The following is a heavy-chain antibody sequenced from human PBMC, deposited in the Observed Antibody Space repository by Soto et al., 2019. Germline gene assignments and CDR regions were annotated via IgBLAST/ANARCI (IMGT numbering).Heavy chain of an antibody. D-gene: IGHD6-13*01. V-gene: IGHV4-59*01. J-gene: IGHJ6*02. Sequence: QVQLQESGPGLVKPSETLSLTCTVSGGSISSYYWSWIRQPPGKGLEWIGYIYYSGSTNYNPSLKSRVTISVDTCKNQFSLKLSSVTAADTAVYYSAREGVSSSWYNYYGMDVRGQGTTVTVSS. CDR2: IYYSGST. CDR1: GGSISSYY. CDR3: AREGVSSSWYNYYGMDV.